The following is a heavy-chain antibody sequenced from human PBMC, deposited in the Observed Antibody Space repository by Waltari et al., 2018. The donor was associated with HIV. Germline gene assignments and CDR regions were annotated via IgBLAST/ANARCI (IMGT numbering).Heavy chain of an antibody. D-gene: IGHD1-26*01. CDR1: GFTFKIAW. V-gene: IGHV3-15*01. CDR3: TRKAFSGSYYDS. CDR2: SKSKRDGGTV. J-gene: IGHJ4*02. Sequence: EVQLVESGGGLVKPGGSLRLSCVGSGFTFKIAWINWVRQAPRKGLEWVGRSKSKRDGGTVDYSDPVRGRVSISRDDSQNTVFLQMNSLKTEDTAVYYCTRKAFSGSYYDSWGQGALVTVSS.